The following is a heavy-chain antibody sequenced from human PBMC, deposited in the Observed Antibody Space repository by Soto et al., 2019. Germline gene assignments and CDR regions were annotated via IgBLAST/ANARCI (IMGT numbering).Heavy chain of an antibody. CDR2: VSPNSGNT. Sequence: XSVKVSCKASVYTFTYYDINWVRQAPGQGLEWMGWVSPNSGNTVYAQKFQDRVTMTRDTSISTAYMELSNLRFEDSAMYYCARGRFYSETSTWFAFWGQGTPVTVSS. CDR3: ARGRFYSETSTWFAF. V-gene: IGHV1-8*01. CDR1: VYTFTYYD. J-gene: IGHJ5*01. D-gene: IGHD2-2*01.